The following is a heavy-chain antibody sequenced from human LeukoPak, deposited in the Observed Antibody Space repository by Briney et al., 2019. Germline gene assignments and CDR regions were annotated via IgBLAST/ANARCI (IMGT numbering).Heavy chain of an antibody. J-gene: IGHJ4*02. Sequence: PSETLSLTCAVYGGSFSGYYWSWIRQPPGKGLEWIGEINHSGSTNYNPSLKSRVTISGDTSNNRFSLRLTSVTPADTAVYYCAKGAGWYEYWGQGTLVTVSS. V-gene: IGHV4-34*01. CDR3: AKGAGWYEY. CDR2: INHSGST. D-gene: IGHD6-19*01. CDR1: GGSFSGYY.